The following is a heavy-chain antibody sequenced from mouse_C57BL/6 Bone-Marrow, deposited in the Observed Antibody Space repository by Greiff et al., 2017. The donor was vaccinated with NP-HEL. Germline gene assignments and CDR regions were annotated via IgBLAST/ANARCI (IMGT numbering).Heavy chain of an antibody. Sequence: DVHLVESGGDLVKPGGSLKLSCAASGFTFSSYGMSWVRQTPDKRLEWVATISSGGSYTYYPDSVKGRFTISRDNAKNTLYLQMSSLKSEDTAMYYCARPNYDYYAMDYWGQGTSVTVSS. V-gene: IGHV5-6*01. CDR3: ARPNYDYYAMDY. D-gene: IGHD1-1*02. J-gene: IGHJ4*01. CDR1: GFTFSSYG. CDR2: ISSGGSYT.